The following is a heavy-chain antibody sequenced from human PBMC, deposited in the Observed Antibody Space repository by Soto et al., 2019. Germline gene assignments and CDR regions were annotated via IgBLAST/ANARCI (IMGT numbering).Heavy chain of an antibody. V-gene: IGHV3-30-3*01. CDR2: ISYDGTSE. D-gene: IGHD3-10*01. J-gene: IGHJ5*01. CDR3: LRDYSGWFDF. CDR1: GFTFSSYP. Sequence: GGSLRLSCAASGFTFSSYPIHWVRQAPGKGLEWVGSISYDGTSEDFADSLRGRFTLSRDNSKSMLWLQMNSLRSEDTAVYYCLRDYSGWFDFWGQGTLVTVSS.